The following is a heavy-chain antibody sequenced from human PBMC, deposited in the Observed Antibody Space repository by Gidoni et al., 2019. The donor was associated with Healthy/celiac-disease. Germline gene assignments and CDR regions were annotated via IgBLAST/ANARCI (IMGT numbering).Heavy chain of an antibody. CDR2: ISYDGSNK. CDR1: GFPVRSYG. V-gene: IGHV3-30*18. Sequence: QVPLVESGGGVVQPGRSLRLSCAASGFPVRSYGMHWVRQAPGKGLEWVAVISYDGSNKYYADSVKGRFTISRDNSKNTLYLQMNSLRAEDTAVYYCAKAVGATPELDYWGQGTLVTVSS. D-gene: IGHD1-26*01. J-gene: IGHJ4*02. CDR3: AKAVGATPELDY.